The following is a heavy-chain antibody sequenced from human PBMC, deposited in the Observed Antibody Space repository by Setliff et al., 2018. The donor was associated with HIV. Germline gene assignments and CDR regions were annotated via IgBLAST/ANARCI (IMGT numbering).Heavy chain of an antibody. CDR1: GGSISSSSYY. J-gene: IGHJ4*02. CDR3: AISYCYGSGIPGYYFDY. Sequence: PSETLSLTCNVSGGSISSSSYYWGWIRQPPGRGLEWIGSIYYSGSTYYNPPLKSRVTISVDTSKNQFSLKLSSVTAADTAVYYCAISYCYGSGIPGYYFDYWGQGTLVTVSS. D-gene: IGHD3-10*01. V-gene: IGHV4-39*01. CDR2: IYYSGST.